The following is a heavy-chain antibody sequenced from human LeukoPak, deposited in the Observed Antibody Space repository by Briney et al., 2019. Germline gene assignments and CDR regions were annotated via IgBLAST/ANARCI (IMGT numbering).Heavy chain of an antibody. Sequence: GGTLRLSCVASGFSFSSDGMSWVRQAPGRGLEWVSGILGGAGSTYYADSVKGRFTISRDNSKNSLYLQMNSLKTEDTAVYYCSRDVSGYRHDSRSAFDIWGQGTLVTVSS. CDR2: ILGGAGST. CDR3: SRDVSGYRHDSRSAFDI. D-gene: IGHD5-24*01. J-gene: IGHJ3*02. V-gene: IGHV3-23*01. CDR1: GFSFSSDG.